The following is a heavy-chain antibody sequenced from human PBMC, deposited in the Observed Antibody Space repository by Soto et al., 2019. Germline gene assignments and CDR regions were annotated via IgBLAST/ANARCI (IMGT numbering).Heavy chain of an antibody. CDR3: ARDHGIEYYFET. CDR1: GGCISSGGYF. CDR2: IYYSGSV. D-gene: IGHD6-6*01. V-gene: IGHV4-31*03. Sequence: PSETLSLTCTVSGGCISSGGYFWGLIRQHPGKGLEWIGYIYYSGSVYYSPSLKSRVTISVDTSKNQFSLKLSSVTAADTAVYYCARDHGIEYYFETWGQGALSTVS. J-gene: IGHJ4*02.